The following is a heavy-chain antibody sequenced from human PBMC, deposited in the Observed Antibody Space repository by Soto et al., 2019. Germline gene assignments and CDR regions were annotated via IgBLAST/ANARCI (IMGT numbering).Heavy chain of an antibody. V-gene: IGHV1-18*01. J-gene: IGHJ4*02. D-gene: IGHD6-13*01. CDR3: ARDAIVLGKAAGPDY. Sequence: WALVKVSCKASGYTFTSYGISWVRQAPGQGLEWMGWISAYNGNTNYAQKLQGRVTMTTDTSTSTAYMELRSLRSDNTAVYYCARDAIVLGKAAGPDYWGQGTLVTVS. CDR1: GYTFTSYG. CDR2: ISAYNGNT.